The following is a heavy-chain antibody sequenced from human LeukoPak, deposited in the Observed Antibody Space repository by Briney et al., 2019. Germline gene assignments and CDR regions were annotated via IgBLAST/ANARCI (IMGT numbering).Heavy chain of an antibody. CDR3: ARDMAPSGNHHFDY. CDR1: GHTFTAYY. Sequence: ASVKVSCKASGHTFTAYYFHWVRQAPGQGFEWMGWINPDSGATNFAQKFQGRVTMTRDTSISTAYMQLSRLRSDDTAVYYCARDMAPSGNHHFDYWGQGTLVTVYS. D-gene: IGHD5-24*01. J-gene: IGHJ4*02. V-gene: IGHV1-2*02. CDR2: INPDSGAT.